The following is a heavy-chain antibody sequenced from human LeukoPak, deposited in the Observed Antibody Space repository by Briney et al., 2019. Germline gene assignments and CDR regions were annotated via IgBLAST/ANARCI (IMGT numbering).Heavy chain of an antibody. CDR3: ASLNMIIGWYFDL. D-gene: IGHD3-16*01. CDR1: GFTFSSYW. V-gene: IGHV3-7*01. Sequence: PGGSLRLSCAASGFTFSSYWMSWVRQAPGKGLEWVANIKQDGSEKYYVDSVKGRFTISRDNAKNSLYLQMNSLRAEDTAVYYCASLNMIIGWYFDLWGRGTLVTVSS. CDR2: IKQDGSEK. J-gene: IGHJ2*01.